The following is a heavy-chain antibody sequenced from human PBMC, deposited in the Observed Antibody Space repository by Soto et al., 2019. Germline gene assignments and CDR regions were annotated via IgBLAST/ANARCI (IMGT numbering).Heavy chain of an antibody. CDR2: ISYDGSNK. Sequence: ESGGGVVQPGRSLRLSCAASGFTFSSYAMHWVRQAPGKGLEWVAVISYDGSNKYYADSVKGRFTISRDNSKNTLYLQMNSLRAEDTAVYYCARDRTANWGTDGMDVWGQGTTVTVSS. V-gene: IGHV3-30-3*01. CDR3: ARDRTANWGTDGMDV. CDR1: GFTFSSYA. D-gene: IGHD7-27*01. J-gene: IGHJ6*02.